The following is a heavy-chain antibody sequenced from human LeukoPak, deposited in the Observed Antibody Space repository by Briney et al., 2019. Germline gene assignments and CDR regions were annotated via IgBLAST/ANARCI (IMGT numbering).Heavy chain of an antibody. D-gene: IGHD5-18*01. CDR1: GFTFSDYY. CDR3: ARDSALNTDTAMVLLDY. Sequence: PGGSLRLSCAASGFTFSDYYMSWIRQAPGKGLEWVSYISSSGSTIYYADSVKGRFTISRDNAKNSLYLQMNSLRAEDTAVYYCARDSALNTDTAMVLLDYWGQGTLVTVSS. CDR2: ISSSGSTI. V-gene: IGHV3-11*01. J-gene: IGHJ4*02.